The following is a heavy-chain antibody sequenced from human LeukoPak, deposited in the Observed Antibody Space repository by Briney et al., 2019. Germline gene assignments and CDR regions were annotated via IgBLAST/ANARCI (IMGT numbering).Heavy chain of an antibody. Sequence: GGSLRLSCAASGFTFSSYSMNWVRQAPGKGLEWVSSISSSSSYIYYADSVKGRFTISRDNAKNSLYLQMNSLRAEDTAVYYCARGAGHSYGYGDYWGQGTLVTVSS. D-gene: IGHD5-18*01. CDR2: ISSSSSYI. CDR3: ARGAGHSYGYGDY. J-gene: IGHJ4*02. CDR1: GFTFSSYS. V-gene: IGHV3-21*01.